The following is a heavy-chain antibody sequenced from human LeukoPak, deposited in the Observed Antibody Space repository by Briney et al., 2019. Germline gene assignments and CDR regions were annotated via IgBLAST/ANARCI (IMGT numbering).Heavy chain of an antibody. Sequence: SETLSLTCTVSGGSISSSSYYWGWIRQPPGKGLEWIGSIYYSGSTHYNPSLKSRVTISVDTSKNQFSLKLSSVTAADTAVYYCARDRILEWLLLDYWGQGTLVTVSS. CDR3: ARDRILEWLLLDY. CDR1: GGSISSSSYY. J-gene: IGHJ4*02. D-gene: IGHD3-3*01. V-gene: IGHV4-39*07. CDR2: IYYSGST.